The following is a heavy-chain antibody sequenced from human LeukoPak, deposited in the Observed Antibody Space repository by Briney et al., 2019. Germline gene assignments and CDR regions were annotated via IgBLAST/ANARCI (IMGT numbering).Heavy chain of an antibody. V-gene: IGHV3-72*01. Sequence: QPGGSLRLSCAASGFTFSDHYVDWVRQAPGKGLEWVGRTRKKTNSYTTEYAASVKGRFTISRDDSKNSLYLQMNSLKAEDTAVYYCTRVVLVGTTYSYFDYWGQGTLVTVSS. J-gene: IGHJ4*02. CDR2: TRKKTNSYTT. CDR1: GFTFSDHY. D-gene: IGHD1-26*01. CDR3: TRVVLVGTTYSYFDY.